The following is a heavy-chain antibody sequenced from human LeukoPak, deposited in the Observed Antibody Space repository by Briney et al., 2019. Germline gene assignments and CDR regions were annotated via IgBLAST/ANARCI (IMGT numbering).Heavy chain of an antibody. CDR3: ARGIAVAGSHIDY. CDR2: IYYSGST. CDR1: GGSLSGYY. V-gene: IGHV4-34*01. D-gene: IGHD6-19*01. J-gene: IGHJ4*02. Sequence: PSETLSLTCAVYGGSLSGYYWSWIRQPPGKGLEWIGSIYYSGSTYYNPSLKSRVTISVDTSKNQFSLKLSSVTAADTAVYYCARGIAVAGSHIDYWGQGTLVTVSS.